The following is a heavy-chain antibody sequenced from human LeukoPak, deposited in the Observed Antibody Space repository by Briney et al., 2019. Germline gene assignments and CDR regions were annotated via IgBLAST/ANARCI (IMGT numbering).Heavy chain of an antibody. J-gene: IGHJ4*02. D-gene: IGHD3-3*01. V-gene: IGHV4-34*01. CDR2: INHSGST. Sequence: PSETLSLTCAVYGGSFSGYYWSWIRQPPGKGLEWIGEINHSGSTNYNPSLKSRVTISVDTSKNQFSLKLSSVTAADTAVYYCARVRAYDFWSGCSFDYWGQGTLVTVSS. CDR1: GGSFSGYY. CDR3: ARVRAYDFWSGCSFDY.